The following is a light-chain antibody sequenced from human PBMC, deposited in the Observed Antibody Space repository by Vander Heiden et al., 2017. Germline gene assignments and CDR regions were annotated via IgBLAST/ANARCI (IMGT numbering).Light chain of an antibody. CDR3: TSRHNTDKYLV. J-gene: IGLJ2*01. Sequence: SSALTPDPAVSVALGQTVRITCQGDSLRTHFPSWYQQKPGQAPILVIYGKDKRPSGIPDRFSGSRAGYTASLTITGAQADDEAEYFCTSRHNTDKYLVFGGGTNLTVL. CDR2: GKD. CDR1: SLRTHF. V-gene: IGLV3-19*01.